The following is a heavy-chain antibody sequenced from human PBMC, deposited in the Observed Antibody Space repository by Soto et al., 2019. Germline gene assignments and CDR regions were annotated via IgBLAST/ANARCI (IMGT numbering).Heavy chain of an antibody. J-gene: IGHJ4*02. D-gene: IGHD3-16*01. CDR3: AKDSYDYVWGSWHYYNF. CDR2: ISGSGDST. Sequence: EVQLLESGGALVQPGGSLRLSCAASGFPFSSYAMSWVRQAPGKGLEWVSGISGSGDSTYYADSVKGRITISRDNSKNTLYLQMNSLRAEDTALYYCAKDSYDYVWGSWHYYNFWGQGSLVTVSS. V-gene: IGHV3-23*01. CDR1: GFPFSSYA.